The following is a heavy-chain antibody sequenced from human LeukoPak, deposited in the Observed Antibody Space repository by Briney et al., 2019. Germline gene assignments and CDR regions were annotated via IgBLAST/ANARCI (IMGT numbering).Heavy chain of an antibody. CDR2: INPHSGGT. V-gene: IGHV1-2*02. J-gene: IGHJ4*02. D-gene: IGHD3-22*01. Sequence: GASVKVSCKAYGYTFTGYYMHWVRQAPGQGLEWMGWINPHSGGTNYAQKFQGRVTMTRDTSISTAYMELSRLRSDDTAVYYCARDGLYYYDSSGYRWGQGTLVTVSS. CDR3: ARDGLYYYDSSGYR. CDR1: GYTFTGYY.